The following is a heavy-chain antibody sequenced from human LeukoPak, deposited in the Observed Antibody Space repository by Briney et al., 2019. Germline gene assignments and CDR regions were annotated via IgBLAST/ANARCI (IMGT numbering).Heavy chain of an antibody. Sequence: SETLSLTCTVSGGSISSYYWSWIRQPPGKGLEWIGYIYYSGSTNYNPSLKSRVTISVDTSKNQFSLKLSSVTAADTAVYYCARETSSSLLHYYYYMDVWGKGTTVTVSS. J-gene: IGHJ6*03. CDR3: ARETSSSLLHYYYYMDV. CDR1: GGSISSYY. D-gene: IGHD6-6*01. V-gene: IGHV4-59*01. CDR2: IYYSGST.